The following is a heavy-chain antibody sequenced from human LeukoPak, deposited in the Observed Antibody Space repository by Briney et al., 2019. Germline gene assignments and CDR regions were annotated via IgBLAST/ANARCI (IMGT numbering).Heavy chain of an antibody. CDR2: ISYDGNNK. D-gene: IGHD3-22*01. CDR1: GFSFSNYG. J-gene: IGHJ3*02. V-gene: IGHV3-30*18. CDR3: AKDRGGAYYESSVDI. Sequence: PGRSLRLSCAASGFSFSNYGIHWVRQAPGKGLEWVAVISYDGNNKYYADSVKGRFTISRDNSKNTLYLQMNRLRAEDTAVYYCAKDRGGAYYESSVDIWGQGTMVTVSS.